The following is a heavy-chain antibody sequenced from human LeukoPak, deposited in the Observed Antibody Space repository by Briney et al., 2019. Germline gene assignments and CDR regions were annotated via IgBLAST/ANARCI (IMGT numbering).Heavy chain of an antibody. CDR1: GFTFSTYW. Sequence: GGSLRLSCSASGFTFSTYWMTWVRQAPGKGLEWVSIIYSGGSTYYADPVKGRFAISRDNSKNTLYLQMNSLRAEDTAVYYCAREGEMGGALDYWGQGTLVTVSS. D-gene: IGHD5-24*01. V-gene: IGHV3-53*01. J-gene: IGHJ4*02. CDR2: IYSGGST. CDR3: AREGEMGGALDY.